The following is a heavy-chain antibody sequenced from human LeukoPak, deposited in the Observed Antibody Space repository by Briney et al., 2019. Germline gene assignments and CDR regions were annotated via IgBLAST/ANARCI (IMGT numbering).Heavy chain of an antibody. J-gene: IGHJ4*02. D-gene: IGHD3-16*01. Sequence: SETLSLTCTVSGGSISSYYWSWIRQPPGKGLEWIGYIYYSGSTNYNPSLKSRVTISVDTSKNQFSLKLSSVTAADTAVYYCARGQTHWVYWGQGTLVTVSS. CDR2: IYYSGST. CDR3: ARGQTHWVY. CDR1: GGSISSYY. V-gene: IGHV4-59*01.